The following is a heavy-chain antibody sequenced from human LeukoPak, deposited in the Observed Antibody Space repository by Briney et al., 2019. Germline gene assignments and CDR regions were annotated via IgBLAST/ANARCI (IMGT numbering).Heavy chain of an antibody. CDR1: GGSFSGYY. J-gene: IGHJ4*02. Sequence: SETLSLTCAVYGGSFSGYYWGWIRQPPGKGLEWIGNVYYRGNTYYNPSLKSRVTISVDTSKSQFSLKLSSVTAADSAVYYCARLDNSGYYTLDYWGQGTLVAISS. V-gene: IGHV4-34*01. CDR3: ARLDNSGYYTLDY. CDR2: VYYRGNT. D-gene: IGHD3-22*01.